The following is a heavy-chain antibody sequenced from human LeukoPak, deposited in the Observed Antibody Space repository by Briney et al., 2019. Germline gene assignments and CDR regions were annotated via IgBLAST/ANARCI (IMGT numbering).Heavy chain of an antibody. CDR3: AAVPNYGSGSYYNRGYYMDV. J-gene: IGHJ6*03. CDR2: IVVGSGNT. V-gene: IGHV1-58*02. CDR1: GFTFTSSA. D-gene: IGHD3-10*01. Sequence: GASVKVSCKASGFTFTSSAMQWVRQARGQRLEWIGWIVVGSGNTNYAQKFRERVTITRDMSTSTAYMELSSLRSEDTAVYYCAAVPNYGSGSYYNRGYYMDVWGKGTTVTISS.